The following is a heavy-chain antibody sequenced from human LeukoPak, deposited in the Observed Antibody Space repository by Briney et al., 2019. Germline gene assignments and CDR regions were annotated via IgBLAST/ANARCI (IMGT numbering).Heavy chain of an antibody. J-gene: IGHJ4*02. Sequence: ASVTVSCKACGYIASDYYMHWVRQAPGQGLEWIGWLRGDTGNTDSPQKFKGRVTMTRDTATNTAYMQLSRLTYDDTAIYFCARVRYNACDYWGQGTRVTVSS. CDR1: GYIASDYY. CDR2: LRGDTGNT. CDR3: ARVRYNACDY. V-gene: IGHV1-2*02. D-gene: IGHD1-1*01.